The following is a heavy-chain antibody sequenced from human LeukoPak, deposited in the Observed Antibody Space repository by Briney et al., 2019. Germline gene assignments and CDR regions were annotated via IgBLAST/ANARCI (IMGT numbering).Heavy chain of an antibody. CDR3: AKDPLTAASYIYFDS. D-gene: IGHD6-13*01. CDR2: ITGRGDAT. Sequence: GGSLRLSCAASDFSFITYAMSWVRQAPGKGLEWVSTITGRGDATYYADSVKGRFTISRDNSKSTLYLQMDSLRAEDTAIYYCAKDPLTAASYIYFDSWGQGTLVTVSS. V-gene: IGHV3-23*01. J-gene: IGHJ4*02. CDR1: DFSFITYA.